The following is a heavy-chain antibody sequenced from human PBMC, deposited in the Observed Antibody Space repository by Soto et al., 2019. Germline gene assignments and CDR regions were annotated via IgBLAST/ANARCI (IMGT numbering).Heavy chain of an antibody. CDR1: GGSISSYY. D-gene: IGHD3-16*01. V-gene: IGHV4-59*08. CDR2: IYYSGST. J-gene: IGHJ6*02. Sequence: QVQLQESGPGLVKPSETLSLTCTVSGGSISSYYWSWIRQPPGKGLEWIGYIYYSGSTNYNPSLKSRVIISVDTSKNQFSLKLSSVTAADTAVYYCARHAAHGAYYYYGMDVWGQGTTVTVSS. CDR3: ARHAAHGAYYYYGMDV.